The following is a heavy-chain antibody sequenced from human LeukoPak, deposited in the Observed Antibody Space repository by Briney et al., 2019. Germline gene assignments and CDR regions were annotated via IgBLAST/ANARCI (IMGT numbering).Heavy chain of an antibody. Sequence: PSETLSLTCTVSGGSTSSSSYYWGWIRQPPGKGLEWIGSIYYSGSTYYNPSLKSRVTISVDTSKNQFSLKLSSVTAADTAVYYCARLGYSYGSVHFDYWGQGTLVTVSS. CDR3: ARLGYSYGSVHFDY. CDR1: GGSTSSSSYY. D-gene: IGHD5-18*01. V-gene: IGHV4-39*01. CDR2: IYYSGST. J-gene: IGHJ4*02.